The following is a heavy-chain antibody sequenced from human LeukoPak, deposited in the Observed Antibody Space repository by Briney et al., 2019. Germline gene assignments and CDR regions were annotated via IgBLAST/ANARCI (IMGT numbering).Heavy chain of an antibody. D-gene: IGHD3-10*01. J-gene: IGHJ3*02. CDR3: ARDLLWFGELSGGDDAFDI. CDR1: GYTFTGYY. Sequence: ASVKVSCKSSGYTFTGYYMHWVRQAPGQGLEWMGWINPNSGGTNYGQKFQGRVTMTRDTSISTAYMELSRLRSDDTAVYYCARDLLWFGELSGGDDAFDIWGQGTMVTVSS. V-gene: IGHV1-2*02. CDR2: INPNSGGT.